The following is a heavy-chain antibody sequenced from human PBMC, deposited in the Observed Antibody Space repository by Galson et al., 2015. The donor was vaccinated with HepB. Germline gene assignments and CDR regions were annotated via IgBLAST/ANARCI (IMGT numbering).Heavy chain of an antibody. J-gene: IGHJ3*02. CDR2: ISGSGGSA. V-gene: IGHV3-23*01. D-gene: IGHD1-14*01. CDR3: AKFLTPSTTEDAFDI. Sequence: SLRLSCAASGFTFSSYGMHWVRQAPGKGLEWVSAISGSGGSAYYADSVKGRFTISRDNSKNTLYLQMNSLRAEDTAVYYCAKFLTPSTTEDAFDIWGQGTMVTVSS. CDR1: GFTFSSYG.